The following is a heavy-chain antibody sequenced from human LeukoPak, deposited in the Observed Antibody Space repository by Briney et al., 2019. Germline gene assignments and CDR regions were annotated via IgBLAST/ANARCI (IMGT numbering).Heavy chain of an antibody. V-gene: IGHV3-30*02. CDR3: AKDALYDFWSGYGIDY. Sequence: GGSLRLSCAASGFTFSSYGMHWVRQAPGKGLEWVAFIRYDGSNKYYADSVKGRFTISRDNSKNTLYLQMNSLRAEDTAVYYCAKDALYDFWSGYGIDYWGQGTLVTVSS. D-gene: IGHD3-3*01. CDR2: IRYDGSNK. CDR1: GFTFSSYG. J-gene: IGHJ4*02.